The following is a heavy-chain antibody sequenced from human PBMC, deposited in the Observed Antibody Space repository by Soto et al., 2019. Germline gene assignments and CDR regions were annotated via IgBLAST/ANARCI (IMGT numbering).Heavy chain of an antibody. J-gene: IGHJ4*02. V-gene: IGHV4-30-2*01. CDR3: ARLEGLATISYYFDF. D-gene: IGHD3-9*01. CDR1: GGSISSGGYS. Sequence: PSETLSLTCAVSGGSISSGGYSWSWIRQPPGKGLEWIGYIYHSGSTYYNPSLKSRVTISVDRSKNQFSLKLNSVTAADSAVYYCARLEGLATISYYFDFWGQGALVTVSS. CDR2: IYHSGST.